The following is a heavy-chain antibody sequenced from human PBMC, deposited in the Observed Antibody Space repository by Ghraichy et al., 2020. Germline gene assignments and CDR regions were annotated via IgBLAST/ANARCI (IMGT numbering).Heavy chain of an antibody. D-gene: IGHD6-13*01. Sequence: GGSLRLSCAASGFTFNNYAMSWVRQAPGKGLEWVSTISGSGGITYYSDSVKGRFTISRDNSKNTLFLQRNSLRVEDTAVNYFARSTSSWYRNFDYWGQGTLVTVSS. J-gene: IGHJ4*02. CDR1: GFTFNNYA. CDR2: ISGSGGIT. CDR3: ARSTSSWYRNFDY. V-gene: IGHV3-23*01.